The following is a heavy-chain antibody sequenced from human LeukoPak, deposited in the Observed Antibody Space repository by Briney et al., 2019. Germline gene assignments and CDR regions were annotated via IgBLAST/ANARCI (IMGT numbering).Heavy chain of an antibody. CDR3: ARVVYGSGEGAV. CDR1: GYTFTSYG. D-gene: IGHD3-10*01. J-gene: IGHJ6*02. V-gene: IGHV1-18*01. Sequence: GASATVSFEASGYTFTSYGISWVRQAPGQGLEWMGWISAYNGNTNYAQKLQGRVTMTTDTSMSTAYMELRSLRSDDTAVYYCARVVYGSGEGAVWGQGTTVTVSS. CDR2: ISAYNGNT.